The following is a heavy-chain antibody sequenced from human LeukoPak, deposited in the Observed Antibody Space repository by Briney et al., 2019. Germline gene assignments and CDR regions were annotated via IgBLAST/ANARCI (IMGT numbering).Heavy chain of an antibody. Sequence: PGGSLRLSCAASGFTFSSYWMSWVRQAPGKGLEWVANIKQDGSEKYYLDSVKGRFTIPRDNAENSLYLQMNSLRAEDTAVYYCATEASSGLEDWGQGILVTVSS. J-gene: IGHJ4*02. CDR2: IKQDGSEK. CDR3: ATEASSGLED. CDR1: GFTFSSYW. D-gene: IGHD6-19*01. V-gene: IGHV3-7*01.